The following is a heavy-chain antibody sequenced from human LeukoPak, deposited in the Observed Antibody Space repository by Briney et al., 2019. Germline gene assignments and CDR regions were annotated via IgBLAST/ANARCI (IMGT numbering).Heavy chain of an antibody. CDR2: ISGSGGST. CDR1: GFTFSSYA. J-gene: IGHJ4*02. D-gene: IGHD2-2*02. Sequence: GGSLRLSCAASGFTFSSYAMSWVRQAPGKGLEWFSAISGSGGSTYYVDSVKGRFTISRDNSKNTLYLQMNSLRAEDTAVYYWAKGTRSSTSCYTDYWGQGTLVTVSS. CDR3: AKGTRSSTSCYTDY. V-gene: IGHV3-23*01.